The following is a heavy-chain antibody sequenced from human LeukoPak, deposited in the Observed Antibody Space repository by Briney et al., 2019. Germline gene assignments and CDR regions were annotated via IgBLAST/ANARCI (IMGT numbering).Heavy chain of an antibody. J-gene: IGHJ5*02. CDR1: GYTFTSYY. Sequence: ASVKVSCKSSGYTFTSYYMHWVRQAPGHGLEWVGWIGSYNSNADSAQKFQGRVTMTTDTSTNTAYLELRSLTSDDTAMYYCARGPYSTTSYNWFDPWGQGTLVSVSP. V-gene: IGHV1-18*04. CDR2: IGSYNSNA. D-gene: IGHD2-2*01. CDR3: ARGPYSTTSYNWFDP.